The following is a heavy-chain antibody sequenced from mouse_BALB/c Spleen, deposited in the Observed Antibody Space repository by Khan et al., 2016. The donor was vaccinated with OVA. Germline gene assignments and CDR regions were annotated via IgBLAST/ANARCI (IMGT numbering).Heavy chain of an antibody. Sequence: VQLQQPGPELVKPGASVKMSCKASGYTFTRYVMHWVKQKPGQGLEWIGYINPYNDGTKYNEKFKGKATLTSDKFSSTAYMELSSLTSEDSAVYYCVRPGNRYERVFDYWGQGTTLTVSS. V-gene: IGHV1S136*01. J-gene: IGHJ2*01. CDR3: VRPGNRYERVFDY. D-gene: IGHD2-14*01. CDR1: GYTFTRYV. CDR2: INPYNDGT.